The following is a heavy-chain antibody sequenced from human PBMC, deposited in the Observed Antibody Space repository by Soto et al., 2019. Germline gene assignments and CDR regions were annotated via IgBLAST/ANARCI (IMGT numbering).Heavy chain of an antibody. Sequence: EVQLVESGGGLIQPGGSLKLSCAASGFTVGNNYMSWVRQAPGKGLEWVSLIYSTGTTKYADSVKCRFTVSRDNAKNTLYLQMNSLGAEDTAVYDCAKDGMCSGSHYHSFGYWGQGTLVTVSS. J-gene: IGHJ4*02. CDR2: IYSTGTT. D-gene: IGHD3-10*02. V-gene: IGHV3-53*01. CDR3: AKDGMCSGSHYHSFGY. CDR1: GFTVGNNY.